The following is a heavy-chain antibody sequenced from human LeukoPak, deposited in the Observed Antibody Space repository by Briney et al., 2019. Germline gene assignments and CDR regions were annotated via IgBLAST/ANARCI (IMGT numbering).Heavy chain of an antibody. J-gene: IGHJ4*02. CDR1: GFTFANHA. CDR3: AKAIYASGSPYTSIDY. D-gene: IGHD3-10*01. Sequence: GGSLRLSCAASGFTFANHAMNWVRQAPGKGLEWVSVISGSGESTLYADSVKGRITISRDNSKNTLYLQMNSLRAEDTAVYNCAKAIYASGSPYTSIDYWGQGTLVTVSS. V-gene: IGHV3-23*01. CDR2: ISGSGEST.